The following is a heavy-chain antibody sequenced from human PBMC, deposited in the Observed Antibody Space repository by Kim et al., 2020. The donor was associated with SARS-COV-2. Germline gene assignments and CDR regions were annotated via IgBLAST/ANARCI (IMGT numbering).Heavy chain of an antibody. D-gene: IGHD3-10*01. CDR3: AKDKALGLLWFGELGN. V-gene: IGHV3-23*01. J-gene: IGHJ4*02. Sequence: GGSLRLSCAASGFTFSSYAMSWVRQAPGKGLEWVSAISGSGGSTYYADSVKGRFTISRDNSKNTLYLQMNSLRAEDTAVYYCAKDKALGLLWFGELGNWGQGTLVTVSS. CDR1: GFTFSSYA. CDR2: ISGSGGST.